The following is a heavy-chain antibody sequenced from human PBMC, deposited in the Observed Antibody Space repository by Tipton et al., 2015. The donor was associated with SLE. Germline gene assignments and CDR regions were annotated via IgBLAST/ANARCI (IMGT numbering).Heavy chain of an antibody. Sequence: TLSLTCAVSGGSISSSNWWSWVRQPPGKGLEWIGSIYYSGSTYYNPSLKSRVTISVDTSKNQFSLKLSSVTAADTAVYYCARHAYCGGDCYSVYWYFDLWGRGTLVTVSS. J-gene: IGHJ2*01. V-gene: IGHV4-39*01. CDR1: GGSISSSNW. CDR2: IYYSGST. D-gene: IGHD2-21*01. CDR3: ARHAYCGGDCYSVYWYFDL.